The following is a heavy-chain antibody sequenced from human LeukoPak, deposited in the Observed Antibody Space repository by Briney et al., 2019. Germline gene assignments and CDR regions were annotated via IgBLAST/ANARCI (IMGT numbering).Heavy chain of an antibody. CDR3: ATNLQGVDY. CDR2: IYYSGST. D-gene: IGHD3-16*01. J-gene: IGHJ4*02. CDR1: GGSISSSSYY. Sequence: SVTLSLTCTVSGGSISSSSYYWGWIRQPPGKGLEWIGNIYYSGSTYYNPSLRSRVTISVDTSKNQFSLKLSSVTAADTAVYFCATNLQGVDYWGQGPLVTVSS. V-gene: IGHV4-39*07.